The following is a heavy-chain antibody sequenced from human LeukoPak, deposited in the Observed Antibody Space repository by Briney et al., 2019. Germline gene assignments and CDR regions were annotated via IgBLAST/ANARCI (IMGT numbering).Heavy chain of an antibody. J-gene: IGHJ3*02. D-gene: IGHD3-22*01. CDR1: GYSFTSYW. V-gene: IGHV5-51*01. CDR3: ATGEDYYDSSGYHHDAFDI. Sequence: GESLKISFKGSGYSFTSYWIGWVRQMPGKGLEWMGIIYPGDSDTRYSPSFQGQVTISADKSISTAYLQWSSLKASDTAMYYCATGEDYYDSSGYHHDAFDIWGQGTMVTVSS. CDR2: IYPGDSDT.